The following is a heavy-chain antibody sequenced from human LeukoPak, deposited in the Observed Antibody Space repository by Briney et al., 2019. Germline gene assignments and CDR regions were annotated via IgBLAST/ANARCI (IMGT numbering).Heavy chain of an antibody. CDR3: ARDPVSSSWFSSNWFDP. D-gene: IGHD6-13*01. Sequence: SETLSLTCTVSGGSISSYYWSWIRQPPGKGLEWIGYIYYSGSTNYNPSLKSRVTISVDTSKNQFSLKLSSVTAADTAVYYCARDPVSSSWFSSNWFDPWGQGTLVTVSS. CDR2: IYYSGST. CDR1: GGSISSYY. V-gene: IGHV4-59*12. J-gene: IGHJ5*02.